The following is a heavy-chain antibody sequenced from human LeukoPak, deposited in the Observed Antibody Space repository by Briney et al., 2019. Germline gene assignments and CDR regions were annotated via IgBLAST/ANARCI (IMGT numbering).Heavy chain of an antibody. V-gene: IGHV1-69*05. CDR1: GGTFSSYA. Sequence: GASVKVSCKASGGTFSSYAISWVRQAPGQGLKWMGGIIPIFGTANYAQKFQGRVTITTDESTSTAYMELSSLRSEDTAVYYCARAFSSYGSGSYFSYWGQGTLVTVSS. CDR3: ARAFSSYGSGSYFSY. J-gene: IGHJ4*02. D-gene: IGHD3-10*01. CDR2: IIPIFGTA.